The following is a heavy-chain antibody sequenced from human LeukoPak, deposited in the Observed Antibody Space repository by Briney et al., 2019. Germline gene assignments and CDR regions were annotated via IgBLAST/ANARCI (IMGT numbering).Heavy chain of an antibody. Sequence: SETLSLTCTVSGGSISSYYWSWIRQPPGKGLEWIGYIYYSGSTNYNPSLKSRVTISVDTSKNQFSLKLSSVTAADTAVYYCARVRGSSGPSPVFYFDYWGQGTLVTVSS. V-gene: IGHV4-59*01. CDR2: IYYSGST. CDR3: ARVRGSSGPSPVFYFDY. D-gene: IGHD3-22*01. CDR1: GGSISSYY. J-gene: IGHJ4*02.